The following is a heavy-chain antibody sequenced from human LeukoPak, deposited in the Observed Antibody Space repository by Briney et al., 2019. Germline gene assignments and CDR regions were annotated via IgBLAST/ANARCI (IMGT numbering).Heavy chain of an antibody. V-gene: IGHV1-2*02. CDR3: ARDGGGEGVAVAEMDY. CDR1: GYTFTGYY. CDR2: INPNSGGT. D-gene: IGHD6-19*01. Sequence: ASVKVSCKASGYTFTGYYMHWVRQAPGQGLEWMGWINPNSGGTNYAQKFQGRVTMTRATSISRSYMELSRLRSDDTAVYYWARDGGGEGVAVAEMDYWGQGTLVTVSS. J-gene: IGHJ4*02.